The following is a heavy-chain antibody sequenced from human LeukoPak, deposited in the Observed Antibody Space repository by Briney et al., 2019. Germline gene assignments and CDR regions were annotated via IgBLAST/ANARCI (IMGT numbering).Heavy chain of an antibody. CDR2: IIPIFGTA. CDR1: GGTFSSYA. V-gene: IGHV1-69*01. J-gene: IGHJ5*02. D-gene: IGHD3-10*01. Sequence: GSSVKVSCKASGGTFSSYAISWVRQAPGQGLEWMGGIIPIFGTANYAQKFQGRVTITADESTSTAYMELSSLRSEDTAVYYCARDYYGSGSRNWFDPWGQGTLVTVSS. CDR3: ARDYYGSGSRNWFDP.